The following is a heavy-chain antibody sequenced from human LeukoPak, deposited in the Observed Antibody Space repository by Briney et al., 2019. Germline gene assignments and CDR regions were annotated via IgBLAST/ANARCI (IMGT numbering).Heavy chain of an antibody. CDR1: GYTFTSYD. J-gene: IGHJ2*01. D-gene: IGHD6-13*01. CDR3: ARVGGSSWYWGFDWYFDL. Sequence: ASVKVSCKASGYTFTSYDINWVRQATGQGLEWMGWMNPNSGNTGYAQKFQGRVTITRNTSISTAYMELSSLRSEDTAVYYCARVGGSSWYWGFDWYFDLWGRGTLVTVSS. V-gene: IGHV1-8*03. CDR2: MNPNSGNT.